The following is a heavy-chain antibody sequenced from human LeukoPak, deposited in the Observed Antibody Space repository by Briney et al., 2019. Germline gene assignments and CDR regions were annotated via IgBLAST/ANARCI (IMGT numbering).Heavy chain of an antibody. CDR3: AKGDDIGKHPTRAYYFDT. CDR2: TGLNSVNT. CDR1: GFTFSRHA. D-gene: IGHD5-24*01. Sequence: GGSLRLSCAASGFTFSRHAMSWVRQAPGKGLEWVSTTGLNSVNTLCAESVQGRFSISRDNSKNTLDLRMDNLRVDDTAVYYCAKGDDIGKHPTRAYYFDTWGQGTLVTVSS. V-gene: IGHV3-23*01. J-gene: IGHJ4*02.